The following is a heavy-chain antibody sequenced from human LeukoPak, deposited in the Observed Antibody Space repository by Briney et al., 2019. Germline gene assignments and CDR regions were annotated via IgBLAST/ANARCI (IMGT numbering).Heavy chain of an antibody. Sequence: TGGSLRLSCAASGFTVSSDYMSWVRQAPGKGLEWVSVIYTGGSTYYADSVKSRFTISRDTSKNTLHLQMNSLRAEDTAVYYCARGTSTVSAGYYWGQGTLVTVSS. V-gene: IGHV3-53*01. D-gene: IGHD6-19*01. CDR1: GFTVSSDY. CDR2: IYTGGST. CDR3: ARGTSTVSAGYY. J-gene: IGHJ4*02.